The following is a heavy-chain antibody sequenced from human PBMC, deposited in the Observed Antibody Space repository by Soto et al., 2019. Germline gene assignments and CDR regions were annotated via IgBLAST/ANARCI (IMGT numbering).Heavy chain of an antibody. D-gene: IGHD3-3*01. CDR2: IYYSGST. CDR3: ARHRSYYDRHFAPDWFDP. J-gene: IGHJ5*02. CDR1: GGSISSYY. V-gene: IGHV4-39*01. Sequence: PSETQCLTCTVSGGSISSYYWGWIRQPPGKGLEWIGSIYYSGSTYYNPSLKSRVTISVDTSKNQFSLELSSVTAADTAVYYCARHRSYYDRHFAPDWFDPWGQGTLVTVSS.